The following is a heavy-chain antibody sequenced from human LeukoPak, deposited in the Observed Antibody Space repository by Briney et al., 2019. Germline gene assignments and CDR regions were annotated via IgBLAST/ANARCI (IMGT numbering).Heavy chain of an antibody. J-gene: IGHJ6*03. CDR3: ARDNSAAGTRYYYYYYMDV. V-gene: IGHV4-31*03. Sequence: SETLSLTCTVSGGSISSGGYYWRWIRQHPGKGLEWIGYIYYSESTYYNPSLKSRVTISVDTSKNQFSLKLSSVTAADTAVYYCARDNSAAGTRYYYYYYMDVWGKGTTVTVSS. CDR1: GGSISSGGYY. CDR2: IYYSEST. D-gene: IGHD6-13*01.